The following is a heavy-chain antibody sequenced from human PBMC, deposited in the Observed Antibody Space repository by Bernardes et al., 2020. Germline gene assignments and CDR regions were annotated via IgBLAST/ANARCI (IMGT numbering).Heavy chain of an antibody. CDR1: GYTFTSYD. J-gene: IGHJ4*02. D-gene: IGHD2-15*01. CDR2: MNPNSGNT. CDR3: ARGRDIVVVVAASFDY. Sequence: ASVKVSCKASGYTFTSYDINWVRQATGQGLEWMGWMNPNSGNTGYAQKFQGRVTMTRNTSISTAYMELSSLRSEDTAVYYCARGRDIVVVVAASFDYWGQGTLVTVSS. V-gene: IGHV1-8*01.